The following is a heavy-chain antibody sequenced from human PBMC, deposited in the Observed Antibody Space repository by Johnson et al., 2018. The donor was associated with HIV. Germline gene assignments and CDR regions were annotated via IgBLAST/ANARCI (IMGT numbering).Heavy chain of an antibody. V-gene: IGHV3-30*02. J-gene: IGHJ3*02. Sequence: QVQLVESGGGVVQPGGSLRLSCAASGFTFSSYGMHWVRQAPGTGLELVAFIRYDGSNKYYADSVNGRFTISRDNSKNTLYLQMNILRAEDTAVYYCAKDRGYGGNLDAFDIWGQGTMVTVSS. CDR1: GFTFSSYG. CDR2: IRYDGSNK. CDR3: AKDRGYGGNLDAFDI. D-gene: IGHD4-23*01.